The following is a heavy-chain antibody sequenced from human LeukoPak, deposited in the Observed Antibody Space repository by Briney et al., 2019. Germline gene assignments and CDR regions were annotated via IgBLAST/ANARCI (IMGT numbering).Heavy chain of an antibody. J-gene: IGHJ5*02. CDR3: VKASSSSPQYNWFDA. V-gene: IGHV3-23*01. Sequence: GGSLRLSCAASGFTFSSYAMNWVRQAPGKGLEWVSGISGSGGNTYYTDSVKGRFTISRDNSKNTLYLQMNSLRAEDTALYYCVKASSSSPQYNWFDAWGQGTLVTVSS. CDR2: ISGSGGNT. CDR1: GFTFSSYA. D-gene: IGHD6-6*01.